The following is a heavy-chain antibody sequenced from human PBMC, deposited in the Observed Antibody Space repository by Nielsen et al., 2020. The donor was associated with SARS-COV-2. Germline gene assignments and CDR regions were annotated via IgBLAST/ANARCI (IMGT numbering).Heavy chain of an antibody. J-gene: IGHJ6*03. V-gene: IGHV4-34*01. D-gene: IGHD6-19*01. CDR1: GGSFSDYY. Sequence: SETLSLTCAVYGGSFSDYYWNWIRQPPGKGLEWIGEINHSGSTNYNPSLKSRVTISVDTSKNQFSLKLSSVTAADTAVYYCARAVAVYYYYYMDVWGKGTTVTVSS. CDR2: INHSGST. CDR3: ARAVAVYYYYYMDV.